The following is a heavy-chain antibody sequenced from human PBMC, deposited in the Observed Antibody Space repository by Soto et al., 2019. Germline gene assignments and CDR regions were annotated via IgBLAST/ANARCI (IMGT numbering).Heavy chain of an antibody. CDR3: ARWKRDGYDSTGHYYGRGVMDV. CDR1: GGTFTSYS. Sequence: QVQLVQSGAEVKKPGSSVKVSCEASGGTFTSYSLSWVRQVPGQGLEWMGRLIPIFGITNYAQKFQGRVTITAGRSPSTVYMELSSLTSEDTAVYYCARWKRDGYDSTGHYYGRGVMDVWGPGTTVIVSS. J-gene: IGHJ6*02. V-gene: IGHV1-69*02. CDR2: LIPIFGIT. D-gene: IGHD3-22*01.